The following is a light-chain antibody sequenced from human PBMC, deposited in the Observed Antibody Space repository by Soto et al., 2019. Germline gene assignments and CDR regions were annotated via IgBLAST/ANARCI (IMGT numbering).Light chain of an antibody. CDR1: SSDVGNYNY. J-gene: IGLJ1*01. Sequence: QSVLTQPASVSGPPGQSITLSCTGPSSDVGNYNYVSWYQQHPGKAPKLMIHDVSNRPSGVSNRFSGSKSGNTASLTISGLQAEDEADYYCSSYTSSSTYVFGTGTKVPVL. CDR3: SSYTSSSTYV. CDR2: DVS. V-gene: IGLV2-14*01.